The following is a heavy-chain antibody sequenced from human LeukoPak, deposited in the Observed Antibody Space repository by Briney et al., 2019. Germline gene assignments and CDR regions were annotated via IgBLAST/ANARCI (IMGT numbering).Heavy chain of an antibody. Sequence: ASVKVSCKASGYTFTSYGISWVRQAPGQGLERMGWISAYNGNTNYAQKLQGRVTMTTDTSTSTAYMELRSLRSDDTAVYYCARAEVVPAAMEVQFDPWGQGTLVTVSS. J-gene: IGHJ5*02. D-gene: IGHD2-2*01. V-gene: IGHV1-18*01. CDR3: ARAEVVPAAMEVQFDP. CDR2: ISAYNGNT. CDR1: GYTFTSYG.